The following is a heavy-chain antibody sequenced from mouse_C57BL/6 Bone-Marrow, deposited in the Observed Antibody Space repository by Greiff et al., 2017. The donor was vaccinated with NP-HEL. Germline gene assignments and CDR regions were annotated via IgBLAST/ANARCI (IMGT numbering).Heavy chain of an antibody. V-gene: IGHV5-17*01. J-gene: IGHJ1*03. CDR1: GFTFSDYG. CDR2: ISSGSSTI. Sequence: EVMLVESGGGLVKPGGSLKLSCAASGFTFSDYGMHWVRQAPEKGLEWVAYISSGSSTIYYADTVKGRFTISRDNANNTLFLQITSLRSEDTAMYYCARSHYYGSSYVPYWYFDVWGTGTTVTVSS. D-gene: IGHD1-1*01. CDR3: ARSHYYGSSYVPYWYFDV.